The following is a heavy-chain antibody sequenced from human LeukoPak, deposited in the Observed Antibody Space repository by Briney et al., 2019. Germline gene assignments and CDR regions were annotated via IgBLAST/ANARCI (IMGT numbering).Heavy chain of an antibody. V-gene: IGHV3-64*01. CDR3: ARSDIVVVPAAIWYYYYGMDV. J-gene: IGHJ6*02. Sequence: ETGGSLRLSCAASGFTFSSYAMHSVRQAPGKGLEYVSAISSNGGSTYYANSVKGRFTISRDNSKNTLYLQMGSLRAEDMAVYYCARSDIVVVPAAIWYYYYGMDVWGQGTTVTVSS. D-gene: IGHD2-2*01. CDR1: GFTFSSYA. CDR2: ISSNGGST.